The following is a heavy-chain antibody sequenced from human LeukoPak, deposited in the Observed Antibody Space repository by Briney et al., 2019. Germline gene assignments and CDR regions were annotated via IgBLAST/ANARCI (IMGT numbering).Heavy chain of an antibody. CDR3: AGGGIITMIVGTENWFDP. D-gene: IGHD3-22*01. CDR2: IIPIFGTA. J-gene: IGHJ5*02. CDR1: GGTFSSYA. Sequence: GASVKVSCKASGGTFSSYAISWVRQAPGQGLEWMGGIIPIFGTANYAQKFQGRVTITADESTSTAYMELSSLRSEDTAVYYCAGGGIITMIVGTENWFDPWGQGTLVTVSS. V-gene: IGHV1-69*13.